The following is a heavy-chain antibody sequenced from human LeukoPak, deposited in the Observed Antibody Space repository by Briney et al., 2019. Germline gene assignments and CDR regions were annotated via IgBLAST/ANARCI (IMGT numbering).Heavy chain of an antibody. Sequence: GGSLRLSCAASGFPFRRHAMSWVRQAPGKGLEWVSSIFTDGHNTYNADSVKGRFTISRDNFKNTLSLAMNGLRFEDSGIYYCARGRSSGSFNELLSWGQGARVTVSS. J-gene: IGHJ5*02. CDR1: GFPFRRHA. D-gene: IGHD3-10*01. CDR3: ARGRSSGSFNELLS. CDR2: IFTDGHNT. V-gene: IGHV3-23*05.